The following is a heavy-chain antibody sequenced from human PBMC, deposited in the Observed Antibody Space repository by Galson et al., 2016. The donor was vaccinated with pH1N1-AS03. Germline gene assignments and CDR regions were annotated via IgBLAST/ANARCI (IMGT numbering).Heavy chain of an antibody. CDR3: ATNALKVRVDY. CDR2: ISGTGGSP. D-gene: IGHD1-1*01. CDR1: GFTFSDYA. Sequence: SLRLSCAASGFTFSDYAMGWVRQAPGKGLEWLAEISGTGGSPFYADSVKGRVTISRDNSKNTVYLQMTSPRAEDTAVYYCATNALKVRVDYWGQGTLVTVSS. J-gene: IGHJ4*02. V-gene: IGHV3-23*01.